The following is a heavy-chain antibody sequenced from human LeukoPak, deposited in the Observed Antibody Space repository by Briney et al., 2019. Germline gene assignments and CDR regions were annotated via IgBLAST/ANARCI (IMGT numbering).Heavy chain of an antibody. CDR3: ARRVTGSSGWLFDY. J-gene: IGHJ4*02. D-gene: IGHD6-19*01. V-gene: IGHV3-53*01. Sequence: PGGSLRLSCAASGFTFSSYAMSWVRQAPGSGLEWVSVIYSDGSTYYADSVKGRFTISRDNSKNTLYLQMNTLRAEDTAVYYCARRVTGSSGWLFDYWGQGTLVTVSS. CDR1: GFTFSSYA. CDR2: IYSDGST.